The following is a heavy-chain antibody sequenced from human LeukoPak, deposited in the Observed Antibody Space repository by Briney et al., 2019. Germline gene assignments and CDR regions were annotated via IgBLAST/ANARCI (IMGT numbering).Heavy chain of an antibody. J-gene: IGHJ3*02. CDR1: GFTFSNYA. CDR3: ARGRYYYDSSFAFDI. V-gene: IGHV3-7*01. D-gene: IGHD3-22*01. Sequence: GGSLRLSCAASGFTFSNYAMSWVRQAPGKGLEWVANIKQDGSEKYYVDSVKGRFTISRDNANNSLFLQMNRLRAEDTAVYYCARGRYYYDSSFAFDIWGQGTMVTVSS. CDR2: IKQDGSEK.